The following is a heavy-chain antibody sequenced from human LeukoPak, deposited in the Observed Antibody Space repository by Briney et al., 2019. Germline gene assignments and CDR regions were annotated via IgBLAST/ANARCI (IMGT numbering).Heavy chain of an antibody. V-gene: IGHV3-30*02. CDR2: IRYDGSNK. CDR1: GFTFSSYG. J-gene: IGHJ4*02. Sequence: LTGGSLRLSCAASGFTFSSYGMHWVRQAPGKGLEWVAFIRYDGSNKYYADSVKGRFTISRDNSKNTLYLQMNSLRAEDTAVYYCAKDSIAARLRYFDYWGQGTLVTVSS. D-gene: IGHD6-6*01. CDR3: AKDSIAARLRYFDY.